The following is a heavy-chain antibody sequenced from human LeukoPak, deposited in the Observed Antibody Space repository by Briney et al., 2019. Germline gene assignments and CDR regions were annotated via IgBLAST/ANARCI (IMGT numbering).Heavy chain of an antibody. CDR1: GGSISSSSYY. CDR2: IYYSGST. CDR3: ARRPAYYYDSSGYYFDY. D-gene: IGHD3-22*01. V-gene: IGHV4-39*01. J-gene: IGHJ4*02. Sequence: SETLSLTCTVSGGSISSSSYYWGWIRQPPGKGLEWIGSIYYSGSTYYNPSLKSRVTISVGASKNQFSLKLSSVTAADTAVYYCARRPAYYYDSSGYYFDYWGQGTLVTVSS.